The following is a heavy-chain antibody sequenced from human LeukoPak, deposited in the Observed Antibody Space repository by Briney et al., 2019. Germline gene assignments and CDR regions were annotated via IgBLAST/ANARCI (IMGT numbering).Heavy chain of an antibody. CDR2: IGSSSSPI. V-gene: IGHV3-48*01. CDR3: ARDQAYSFDY. D-gene: IGHD4-11*01. CDR1: GFTFSAYS. Sequence: PGGSLRLSCAASGFTFSAYSMNWVRQAPEKGLKWVSYIGSSSSPIYYADSMKGRFTISRDNAKNSLYLQMDSLRAEDTAVYYCARDQAYSFDYWGQGTLVTVSS. J-gene: IGHJ4*02.